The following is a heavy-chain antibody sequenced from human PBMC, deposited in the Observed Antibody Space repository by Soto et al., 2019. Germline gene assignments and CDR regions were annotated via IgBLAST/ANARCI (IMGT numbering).Heavy chain of an antibody. D-gene: IGHD5-18*01. J-gene: IGHJ2*01. Sequence: HPGGSLRLSCSASGFTFSSYAMHWVRQAPGKGLEYVSAISSNGGSTYYADSVKGRFTISRDNSKNTLYLQMSSLRAEDTAVYYCVKEKDTAMVYWYFDLWGRGTLVTVSS. CDR2: ISSNGGST. CDR3: VKEKDTAMVYWYFDL. CDR1: GFTFSSYA. V-gene: IGHV3-64D*08.